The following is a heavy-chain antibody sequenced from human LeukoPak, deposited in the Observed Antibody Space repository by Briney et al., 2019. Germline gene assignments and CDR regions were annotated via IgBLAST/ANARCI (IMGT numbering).Heavy chain of an antibody. V-gene: IGHV4-34*09. CDR3: ARTYYYDSSGPFDY. CDR1: GGSFSGYY. CDR2: IYYSGST. J-gene: IGHJ4*02. D-gene: IGHD3-22*01. Sequence: SETLSLTCAVYGGSFSGYYWSWIRQPPGKGLEWIGYIYYSGSTYYNPSLKSRVTISVDTSKNQFSLKLSSVTAADTAVYYCARTYYYDSSGPFDYWGQGTLVTVSS.